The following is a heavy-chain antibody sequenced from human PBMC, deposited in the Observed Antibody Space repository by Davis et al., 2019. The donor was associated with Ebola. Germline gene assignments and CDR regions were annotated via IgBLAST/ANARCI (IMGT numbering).Heavy chain of an antibody. D-gene: IGHD3-10*01. CDR2: MTRAGDST. Sequence: GESLKISCVVSGTTSTTNGMDWVRQAPGKDLEWVSGMTRAGDSTYYAGSVKGRFTISRDNSKNTFYLQMNSLGAEDTAIYYCVNRAVDPWGQGTLVTVSS. CDR1: GTTSTTNG. J-gene: IGHJ5*02. CDR3: VNRAVDP. V-gene: IGHV3-23*01.